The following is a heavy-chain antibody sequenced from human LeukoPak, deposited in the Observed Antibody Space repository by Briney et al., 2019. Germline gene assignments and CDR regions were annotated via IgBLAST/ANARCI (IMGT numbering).Heavy chain of an antibody. CDR3: AGSRWFWGGFDY. CDR2: ISDSGDT. D-gene: IGHD6-13*01. J-gene: IGHJ4*02. V-gene: IGHV4-39*01. CDR1: GVSISTTTYF. Sequence: SETLSLTCTVSGVSISTTTYFWGWIRQPPGKGLEWIGSISDSGDTSYNSSLMSRVTVSVDTSKNQFSLKLSSVTAPDTAAHYCAGSRWFWGGFDYWGQGTLVTVSS.